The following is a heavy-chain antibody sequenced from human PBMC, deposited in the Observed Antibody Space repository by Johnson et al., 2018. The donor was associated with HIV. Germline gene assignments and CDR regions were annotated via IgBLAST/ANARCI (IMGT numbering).Heavy chain of an antibody. Sequence: QVQLVESGGGLVPPGGSLRLSCAASGFTFSSYAMHWVRQAPGKGLEWVAVISYDGSEKYFADSVKGRFTISRDSSKHTLYLQMNSLRAEDTAVYYCARGRPSGSHDAFDIWGQGTMVTVYS. J-gene: IGHJ3*02. CDR1: GFTFSSYA. V-gene: IGHV3-30*04. D-gene: IGHD3-22*01. CDR3: ARGRPSGSHDAFDI. CDR2: ISYDGSEK.